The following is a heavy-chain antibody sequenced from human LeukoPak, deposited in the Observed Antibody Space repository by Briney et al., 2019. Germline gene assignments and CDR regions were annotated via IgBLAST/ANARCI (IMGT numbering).Heavy chain of an antibody. Sequence: GGSLRLSCAASGFRFSDFTMTWVRQAPGKGPVWVSAIGGRGTSTYYADSLGGRFTISRDNSKDMLYLQMNSLKVEDTATYYCARGTRDYYDSSGYYYRGAFDIWGQGTMVTVSS. CDR2: IGGRGTST. J-gene: IGHJ3*02. V-gene: IGHV3-23*01. CDR3: ARGTRDYYDSSGYYYRGAFDI. D-gene: IGHD3-22*01. CDR1: GFRFSDFT.